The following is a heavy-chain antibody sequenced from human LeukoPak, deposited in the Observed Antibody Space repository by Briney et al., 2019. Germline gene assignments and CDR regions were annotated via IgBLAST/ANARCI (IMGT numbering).Heavy chain of an antibody. CDR3: ARTGRYGDYSHYYNYYGMDV. J-gene: IGHJ6*02. D-gene: IGHD4-17*01. V-gene: IGHV3-48*03. CDR2: ISSSGSTI. Sequence: GGSLRLSCAASGFTFRSYEMNWVRQAPGKGLEWVSYISSSGSTIYYADSVKGRFTISRDNAKNSLYLQMNSLRAEDTAVYYCARTGRYGDYSHYYNYYGMDVWGQGTTVTVSS. CDR1: GFTFRSYE.